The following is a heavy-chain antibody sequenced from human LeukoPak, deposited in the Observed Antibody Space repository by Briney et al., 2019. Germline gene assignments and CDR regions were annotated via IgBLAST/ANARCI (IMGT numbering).Heavy chain of an antibody. CDR3: ARLRGGGTIIAADY. CDR1: GYIFTS. Sequence: GESLKISCKASGYIFTSQVSGKVLEWMGIIYPGDSDGKYNPSFQGQFTISADKSISTAYLQWSGLKASDTAMYYCARLRGGGTIIAADYWGQGTLVTVSS. D-gene: IGHD6-13*01. J-gene: IGHJ4*02. V-gene: IGHV5-51*01. CDR2: IYPGDSDG.